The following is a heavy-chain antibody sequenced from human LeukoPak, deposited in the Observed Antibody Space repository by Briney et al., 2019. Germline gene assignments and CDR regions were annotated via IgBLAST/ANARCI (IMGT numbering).Heavy chain of an antibody. CDR2: VYYTGST. V-gene: IGHV4-59*08. Sequence: KPSETPSPTCSVSGGSVSSYYWSWIRQSPGKGLEWIGYVYYTGSTNYNPSLKSRVTMFEDKSKNQFSLRLYSVTVADTAVYYCARHFAYSSSSYFDYWGQGSLVTVSS. J-gene: IGHJ4*02. D-gene: IGHD6-6*01. CDR3: ARHFAYSSSSYFDY. CDR1: GGSVSSYY.